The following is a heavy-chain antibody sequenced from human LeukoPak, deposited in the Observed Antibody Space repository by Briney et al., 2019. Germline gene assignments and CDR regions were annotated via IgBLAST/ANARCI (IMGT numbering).Heavy chain of an antibody. CDR3: ARASDYGEPRDAFDI. CDR1: GGSISSYY. V-gene: IGHV4-4*07. CDR2: IYTSGST. J-gene: IGHJ3*02. D-gene: IGHD4-17*01. Sequence: SETLSLTCTVSGGSISSYYWSWIRQPAGKGLEWIGRIYTSGSTNYNPSLKSRVTMSVDTSKNRFSLKLSSVTAADTAVYYCARASDYGEPRDAFDIWGQGTMVTVSS.